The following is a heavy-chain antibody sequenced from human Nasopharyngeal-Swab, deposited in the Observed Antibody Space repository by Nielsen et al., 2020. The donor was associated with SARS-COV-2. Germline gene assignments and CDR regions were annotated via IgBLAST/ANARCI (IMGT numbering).Heavy chain of an antibody. CDR3: ARAYYFDS. V-gene: IGHV3-74*01. Sequence: GGSLRLSCAASGFTFSSYWMHWVRKAPGKGLVWVARIKSDGSSTSYADSVKGRFTISRDNAKNTLFLQMNSLRAEDTTVYYCARAYYFDSWGQGTLVTVSS. J-gene: IGHJ4*02. CDR2: IKSDGSST. CDR1: GFTFSSYW.